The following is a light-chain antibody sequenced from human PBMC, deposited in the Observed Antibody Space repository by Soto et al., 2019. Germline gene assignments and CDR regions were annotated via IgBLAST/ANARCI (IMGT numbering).Light chain of an antibody. CDR2: GNS. Sequence: QSVLTQPPSVSGATGQRVTISCTGSSSNIGAGYDVHWYQQLLGTAPKLLIYGNSNRPSGVPDRFSGSKSGTSASLAITGLQAEDEADYYCQSYDSSLSGYNYVFGTGTKLTVL. CDR3: QSYDSSLSGYNYV. CDR1: SSNIGAGYD. J-gene: IGLJ1*01. V-gene: IGLV1-40*01.